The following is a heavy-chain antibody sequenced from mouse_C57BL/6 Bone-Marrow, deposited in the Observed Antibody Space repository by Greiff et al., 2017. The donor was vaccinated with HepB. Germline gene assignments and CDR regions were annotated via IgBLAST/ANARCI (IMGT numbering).Heavy chain of an antibody. CDR3: ARLWEGAY. V-gene: IGHV1-52*01. J-gene: IGHJ3*01. CDR2: IYPSDSET. Sequence: VQLQQPGAELVRPGSSVKLSCKASGYTFTSYWMHWVKQRPRQGLEWIGNIYPSDSETHYNQKFKDKATLTVDKSSSTAYMQLSSLTSEDSAVYYCARLWEGAYWGQGTLVTVSA. CDR1: GYTFTSYW. D-gene: IGHD4-1*01.